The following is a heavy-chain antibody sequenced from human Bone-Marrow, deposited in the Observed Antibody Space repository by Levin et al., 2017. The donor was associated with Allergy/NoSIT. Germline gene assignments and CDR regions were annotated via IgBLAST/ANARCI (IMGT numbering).Heavy chain of an antibody. CDR1: GFTFSSYA. J-gene: IGHJ6*02. Sequence: GGSLRLSCAASGFTFSSYAMSWVRQAPGKGLEWVSAISGSGGSTYYADSVKGRFTISRDNSKNTLYLQMNSLRAEDTAVYYCAKGGVVPLIYYYYYGMDVWGQGTTVTVSS. D-gene: IGHD2-2*01. V-gene: IGHV3-23*01. CDR2: ISGSGGST. CDR3: AKGGVVPLIYYYYYGMDV.